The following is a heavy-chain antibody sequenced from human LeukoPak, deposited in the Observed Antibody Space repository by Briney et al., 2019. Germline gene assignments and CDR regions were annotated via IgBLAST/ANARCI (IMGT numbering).Heavy chain of an antibody. CDR1: GYTFTSYG. CDR3: ARDMVKASGYYPTLDY. D-gene: IGHD3-22*01. V-gene: IGHV1-69*05. J-gene: IGHJ4*02. CDR2: IIPIFGTA. Sequence: ASVKVSCKASGYTFTSYGISWVRQAPGQGLEWMGGIIPIFGTANYAQKFQGRVTITTDESTSTAYMELSSLRSEDTAVYYCARDMVKASGYYPTLDYWGQGTLVTVSS.